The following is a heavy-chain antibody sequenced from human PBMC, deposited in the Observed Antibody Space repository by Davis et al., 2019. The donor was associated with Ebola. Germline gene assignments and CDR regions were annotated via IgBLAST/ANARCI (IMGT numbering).Heavy chain of an antibody. CDR1: GYTFTSYG. CDR3: ARGGCSGGSCYSSDY. Sequence: APVKVSCKASGYTFTSYGISWVRQAPGQGLEWMGWISAYNGNTNYAQKLQGRVTMTTDTSTSTAYMELRSLRSDDTAAYYCARGGCSGGSCYSSDYWGQGTLVTVSS. J-gene: IGHJ4*02. D-gene: IGHD2-15*01. V-gene: IGHV1-18*01. CDR2: ISAYNGNT.